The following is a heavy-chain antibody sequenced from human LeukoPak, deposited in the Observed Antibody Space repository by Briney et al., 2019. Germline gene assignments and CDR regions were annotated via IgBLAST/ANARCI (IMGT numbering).Heavy chain of an antibody. Sequence: ASVKVSCKASGYTFTNYYMHWVRQAPGQGLEWMGIINPTGGSTTYAQKFQGRVTMTRDTSTSTVYMELSSLRSEDTAVYYCARDQVYGYDFGYWGQGTLVTVSS. CDR1: GYTFTNYY. CDR3: ARDQVYGYDFGY. CDR2: INPTGGST. D-gene: IGHD5-12*01. V-gene: IGHV1-46*01. J-gene: IGHJ4*02.